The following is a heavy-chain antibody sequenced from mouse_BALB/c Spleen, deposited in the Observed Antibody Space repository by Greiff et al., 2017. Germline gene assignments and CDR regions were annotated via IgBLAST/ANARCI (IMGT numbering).Heavy chain of an antibody. J-gene: IGHJ3*01. CDR1: GFDFSRYW. CDR2: INPDSSTI. D-gene: IGHD2-10*02. Sequence: EVKVIESGGGLVQPGGSLKLSCAASGFDFSRYWMSWVRQAPGKGLEWIGEINPDSSTINYTPSLKDKFIISRDNAKNTLYLQMSKVRSEDTALYYCARPEYGNYVAYWGQGTLVTVSA. CDR3: ARPEYGNYVAY. V-gene: IGHV4-1*02.